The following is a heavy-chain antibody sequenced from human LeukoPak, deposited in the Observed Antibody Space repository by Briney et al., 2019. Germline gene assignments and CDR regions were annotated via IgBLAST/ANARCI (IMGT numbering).Heavy chain of an antibody. CDR3: ARARAYSYGK. CDR1: GFTFSSYW. Sequence: GSLRLSCAASGFTFSSYWMSWIRQPPGKGLEWIGEINHSGSTNYNPSLKSRVTISVDTSKNQFSLKLSSVTAADTAVYYCARARAYSYGKWGQGTLVTVSS. CDR2: INHSGST. V-gene: IGHV4-34*01. D-gene: IGHD5-18*01. J-gene: IGHJ4*02.